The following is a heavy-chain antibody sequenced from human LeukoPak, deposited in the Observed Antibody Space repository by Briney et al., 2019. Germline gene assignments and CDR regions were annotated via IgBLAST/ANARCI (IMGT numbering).Heavy chain of an antibody. CDR1: GFTFSSYA. CDR2: ISGSGGST. D-gene: IGHD2-15*01. V-gene: IGHV3-23*01. Sequence: GGSLRLSCAASGFTFSSYAMSWVRQAPGKGLEWVSAISGSGGSTYYADSVKGRFTISRDNSKNTLYLQMNSLRAEDTAVYYCATGYCSGGSCYPPTYWGQGTLVTVSS. CDR3: ATGYCSGGSCYPPTY. J-gene: IGHJ4*02.